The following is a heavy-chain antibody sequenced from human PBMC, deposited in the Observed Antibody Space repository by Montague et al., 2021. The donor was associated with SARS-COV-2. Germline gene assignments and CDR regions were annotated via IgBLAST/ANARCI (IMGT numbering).Heavy chain of an antibody. CDR2: ISGSGSYI. CDR1: GFSFIHYN. Sequence: SLRLSCAGSGFSFIHYNINWVRQAPGKGLEWVSCISGSGSYIYYADSVRGRFTISRDNSKNTLYLQMDSLRPEDTAVYYCAREGYRSGSFYIDYWGQGTLVTVSS. D-gene: IGHD1-26*01. J-gene: IGHJ4*01. CDR3: AREGYRSGSFYIDY. V-gene: IGHV3-21*01.